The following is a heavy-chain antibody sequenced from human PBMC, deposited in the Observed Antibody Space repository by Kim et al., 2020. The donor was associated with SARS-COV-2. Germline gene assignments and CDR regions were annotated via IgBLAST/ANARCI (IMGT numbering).Heavy chain of an antibody. D-gene: IGHD3-22*01. CDR1: GFTFSSYG. Sequence: GGSLRLSCAASGFTFSSYGMHWVRQAPGKGLEWVAVISYDGSNKYYADSVKGRFTISRDNSKNTLYLQMNSLRAEDTAVYYCAKGPPRSSGYYYYYYYYGMDVWGQGTTVTVSS. CDR3: AKGPPRSSGYYYYYYYYGMDV. V-gene: IGHV3-30*18. J-gene: IGHJ6*02. CDR2: ISYDGSNK.